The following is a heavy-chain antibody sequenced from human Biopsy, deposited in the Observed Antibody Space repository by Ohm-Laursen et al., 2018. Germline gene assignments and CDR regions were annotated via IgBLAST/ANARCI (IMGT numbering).Heavy chain of an antibody. Sequence: GTLSLTCTVSGGSISSSTTYYWARLRQPPGKGLEWIGEINHSGSTNYNPSLKSRVTISLDTSKNQLSLKLSSVTAADTAVYYCARESDSSGYYYRDYWGQGTLVTVSS. CDR3: ARESDSSGYYYRDY. D-gene: IGHD3-22*01. CDR2: INHSGST. CDR1: GGSISSSTTYY. J-gene: IGHJ4*02. V-gene: IGHV4-39*07.